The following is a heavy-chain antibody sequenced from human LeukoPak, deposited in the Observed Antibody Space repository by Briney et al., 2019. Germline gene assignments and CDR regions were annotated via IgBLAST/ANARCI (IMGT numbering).Heavy chain of an antibody. CDR2: ISSDGSIT. D-gene: IGHD3-3*01. CDR1: GFTFSTYW. J-gene: IGHJ4*02. Sequence: GGSLRLSCAASGFTFSTYWMHWVRQAPGKGLVWVSRISSDGSITGYADSVKGRFTISRDNAKNTLYLQMNSLRAEDTAVYYCARAPHIYYDFWSGYFDYWGQGTLVTVSS. CDR3: ARAPHIYYDFWSGYFDY. V-gene: IGHV3-74*01.